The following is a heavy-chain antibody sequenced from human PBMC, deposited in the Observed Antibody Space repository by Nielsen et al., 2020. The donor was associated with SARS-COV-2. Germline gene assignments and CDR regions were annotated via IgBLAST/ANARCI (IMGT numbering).Heavy chain of an antibody. CDR3: AKRRAVFMLTFGGEGAMDV. J-gene: IGHJ6*02. CDR2: INWNGGST. D-gene: IGHD3-16*01. V-gene: IGHV3-20*01. CDR1: GFTFDDYG. Sequence: GGSLRLSCAASGFTFDDYGMSWVRQAPGKGLEWVSGINWNGGSTGYADSVKGRFTISRDNAKNSLYLQMNSLSVEDTGVYHCAKRRAVFMLTFGGEGAMDVWGQGTTVSVSS.